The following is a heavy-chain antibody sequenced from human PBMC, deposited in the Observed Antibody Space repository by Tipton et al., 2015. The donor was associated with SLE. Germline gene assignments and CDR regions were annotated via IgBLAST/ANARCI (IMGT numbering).Heavy chain of an antibody. V-gene: IGHV4-31*03. J-gene: IGHJ4*02. Sequence: TLSLTCTVSGGSISSGGYYWSWIRQYPGKGLEWIGYISYSGSTNYNSSLKSRLTISVDTSKNQFSLRLSSVTAADTAMFYCASGTLEWSHEPDYWGQGTLVTVSS. CDR2: ISYSGST. CDR3: ASGTLEWSHEPDY. CDR1: GGSISSGGYY. D-gene: IGHD3-3*01.